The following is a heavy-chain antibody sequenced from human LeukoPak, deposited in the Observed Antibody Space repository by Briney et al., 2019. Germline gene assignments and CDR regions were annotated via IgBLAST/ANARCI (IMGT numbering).Heavy chain of an antibody. CDR3: ARVAQWDSSGYLFDY. J-gene: IGHJ4*02. CDR1: GFTFSSYW. V-gene: IGHV3-74*01. Sequence: GGSLRLSCAVSGFTFSSYWMHWVRHAPGKGLVWVSCINSDGSSTRYADSVKGRFTIYRENANNALYLQMNSLRAEDTAVYYCARVAQWDSSGYLFDYWGEETLVTVSS. D-gene: IGHD3-22*01. CDR2: INSDGSST.